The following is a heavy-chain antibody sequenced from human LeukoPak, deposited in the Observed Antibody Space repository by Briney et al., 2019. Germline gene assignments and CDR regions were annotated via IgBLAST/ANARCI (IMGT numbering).Heavy chain of an antibody. Sequence: SETLSLTCTVSGGSIGNYYWSWIRQPPGKGLEWIGYIYYSGSTDYNPSLKSRVTTSIDTSKNQFSLKLSSVTAADTAVYYCARAKVHSGTFDYWGQGTLVTVSS. CDR3: ARAKVHSGTFDY. D-gene: IGHD1-1*01. V-gene: IGHV4-59*01. J-gene: IGHJ4*02. CDR2: IYYSGST. CDR1: GGSIGNYY.